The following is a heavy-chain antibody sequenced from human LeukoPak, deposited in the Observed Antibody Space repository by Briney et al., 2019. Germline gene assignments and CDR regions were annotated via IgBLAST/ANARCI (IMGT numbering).Heavy chain of an antibody. D-gene: IGHD4-23*01. CDR2: IYYSGST. CDR3: ARLDYGGKSPHFDY. CDR1: GGSISSSSYY. Sequence: SETLSLTCTVSGGSISSSSYYWGWIRQPPGKGLEWIGSIYYSGSTYYNPSLKSRVTISVDTSKNQFSLKLSSVTAADTAVYYCARLDYGGKSPHFDYWGQGTLVTVSS. V-gene: IGHV4-39*07. J-gene: IGHJ4*02.